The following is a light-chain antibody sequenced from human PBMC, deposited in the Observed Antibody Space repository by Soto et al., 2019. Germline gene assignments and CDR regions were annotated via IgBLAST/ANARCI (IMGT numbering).Light chain of an antibody. CDR3: LHYDHYST. J-gene: IGKJ2*01. Sequence: IQMTQSPSTLSASVGYSVTITCRASQSINSLVAWYQQHPGKAPKLLIHDASSLENGVPSRFSGSGSGTGFPITITSLQPDDFATYYCLHYDHYSTFGQGTKLEI. CDR2: DAS. CDR1: QSINSL. V-gene: IGKV1-5*01.